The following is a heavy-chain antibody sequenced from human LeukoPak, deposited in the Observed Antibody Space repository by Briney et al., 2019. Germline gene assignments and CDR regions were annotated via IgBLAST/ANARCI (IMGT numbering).Heavy chain of an antibody. D-gene: IGHD7-27*01. CDR1: GFTVSSNY. CDR2: LYSGGNT. J-gene: IGHJ4*02. Sequence: GGSLRLSCAVSGFTVSSNYMSWVRQAPGKGLEWVSVLYSGGNTYYADSVKGRFTISRDNSKNTLYLQMNSLRAEDTAVYYCAKELGGFGYWGQGTLVTVSS. CDR3: AKELGGFGY. V-gene: IGHV3-53*01.